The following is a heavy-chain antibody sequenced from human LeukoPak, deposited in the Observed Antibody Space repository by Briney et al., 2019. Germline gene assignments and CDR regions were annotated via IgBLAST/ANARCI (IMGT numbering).Heavy chain of an antibody. D-gene: IGHD4-17*01. V-gene: IGHV3-15*01. CDR1: GFPFSNAW. CDR3: TTDLRLATVTTWDAFDI. J-gene: IGHJ3*02. CDR2: IKSKTDGGTI. Sequence: GGSLRLSCAVSGFPFSNAWMSWVRQAPGKGLKWLGRIKSKTDGGTIDYAAPVKGRFTISRDDSKNTLYLQMNSLKTEDTAVYYCTTDLRLATVTTWDAFDIWGQGTMVTVSS.